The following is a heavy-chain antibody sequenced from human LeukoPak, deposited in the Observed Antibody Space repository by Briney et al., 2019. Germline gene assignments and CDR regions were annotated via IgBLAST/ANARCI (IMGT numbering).Heavy chain of an antibody. D-gene: IGHD6-19*01. CDR2: IGKGGET. CDR3: VRGAPSGFDY. CDR1: GFTFSTYD. J-gene: IGHJ4*02. V-gene: IGHV3-13*01. Sequence: GGSLRLSCAASGFTFSTYDFHWVRQAPGKGLEWVSSIGKGGETFYSGSAKGRFTISRENAKNSLSLQMNSLRAGDTAIYHCVRGAPSGFDYWGQGTLVTVSS.